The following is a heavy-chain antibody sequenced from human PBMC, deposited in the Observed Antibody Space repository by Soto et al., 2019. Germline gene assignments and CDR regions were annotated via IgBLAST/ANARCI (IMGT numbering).Heavy chain of an antibody. J-gene: IGHJ5*02. CDR2: FDPEDGET. CDR1: GYTLTELS. V-gene: IGHV1-24*01. D-gene: IGHD6-19*01. CDR3: ATESRQWLNGWFDP. Sequence: ASVKVSCKVSGYTLTELSMHWVRQAPGKGLEWMGGFDPEDGETIYAQKFQGRVTMTEETSTDTAYMELSSLRSEDTAVYYCATESRQWLNGWFDPWGQGTLVTVSS.